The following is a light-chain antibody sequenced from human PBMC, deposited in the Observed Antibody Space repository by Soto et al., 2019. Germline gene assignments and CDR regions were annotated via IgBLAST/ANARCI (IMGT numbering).Light chain of an antibody. J-gene: IGKJ1*01. V-gene: IGKV3D-15*01. CDR3: PQSNSWLCP. Sequence: THSAGTVSFSPGEIATLSVRASQSVSSYLAWYQQKPGQAPRLLIYDASNRATGIPARFSGSGSGTEFTLIISSLQSEDSAVYYCPQSNSWLCPFGQRTK. CDR1: QSVSSY. CDR2: DAS.